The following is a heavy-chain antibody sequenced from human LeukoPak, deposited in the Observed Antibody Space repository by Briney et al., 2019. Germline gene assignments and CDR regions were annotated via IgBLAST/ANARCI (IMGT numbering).Heavy chain of an antibody. CDR3: ARDRDWVFDY. Sequence: PGGSLRLSCAASGFTFSNYGMHWVRQAPGKGLEWVAVVWYDGSNQYYVDSVKGRFTISRDSSKNALYLQMNSLRAEDTAVYYCARDRDWVFDYWGQGTLVTVSS. D-gene: IGHD3/OR15-3a*01. V-gene: IGHV3-33*01. J-gene: IGHJ4*02. CDR1: GFTFSNYG. CDR2: VWYDGSNQ.